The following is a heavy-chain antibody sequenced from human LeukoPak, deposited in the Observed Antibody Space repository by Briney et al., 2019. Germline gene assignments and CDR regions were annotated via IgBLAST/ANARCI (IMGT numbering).Heavy chain of an antibody. CDR2: IYHSGST. V-gene: IGHV4-38-2*02. J-gene: IGHJ4*02. CDR3: ARGYYAFFYYFDY. Sequence: SETLSLTCTVSGYSISSGYYWGWIRQPPGKGLEWIGSIYHSGSTYYNLSLKSRVTISVDTSKNQFSLKLTSVTAADTAVYYCARGYYAFFYYFDYWGQGTLVTVSS. D-gene: IGHD3-10*01. CDR1: GYSISSGYY.